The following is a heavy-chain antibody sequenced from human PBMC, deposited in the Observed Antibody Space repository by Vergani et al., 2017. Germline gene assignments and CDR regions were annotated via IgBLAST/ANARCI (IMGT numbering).Heavy chain of an antibody. CDR1: GFTFSSYG. Sequence: QVQLVESGGGVVQPGRSLRLSCAASGFTFSSYGMHWVRQAPGKGLEWVAVISYDGSNKYYADSVKGRFTISRDNSKNTLYLQMNSLRAEDTAVYYCAIDQAGAMIWRALYFDYWGQGTLVTVSS. D-gene: IGHD3/OR15-3a*01. J-gene: IGHJ4*02. V-gene: IGHV3-30*03. CDR3: AIDQAGAMIWRALYFDY. CDR2: ISYDGSNK.